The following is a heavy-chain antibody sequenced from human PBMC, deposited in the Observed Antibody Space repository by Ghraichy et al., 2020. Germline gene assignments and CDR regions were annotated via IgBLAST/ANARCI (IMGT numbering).Heavy chain of an antibody. J-gene: IGHJ4*02. CDR2: IYYSGST. CDR1: GGSVSSGSYY. CDR3: ARDPHTPSGYDPTYDY. V-gene: IGHV4-61*01. Sequence: SETLSLTCTVSGGSVSSGSYYWSWIRQPPGKGLEWIGYIYYSGSTNYNPSLKSRVTISVDTSKNQFSLKLSSVTAADTAVYYCARDPHTPSGYDPTYDYWGQGTLVTVSS. D-gene: IGHD5-12*01.